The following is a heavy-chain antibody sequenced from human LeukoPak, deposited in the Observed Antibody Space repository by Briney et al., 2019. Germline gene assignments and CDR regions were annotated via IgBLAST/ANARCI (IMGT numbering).Heavy chain of an antibody. Sequence: PGGSLRLSCAASGFRFSNYGMSWVRQAPGKGLEWVSYISSSGSTIYYADSVKGRFTISRDNAKNSLYLQMNSLRAEDTAVYYCARGHSSITHWFDPWGQGTLVTVSS. J-gene: IGHJ5*02. CDR2: ISSSGSTI. D-gene: IGHD6-13*01. CDR1: GFRFSNYG. V-gene: IGHV3-11*01. CDR3: ARGHSSITHWFDP.